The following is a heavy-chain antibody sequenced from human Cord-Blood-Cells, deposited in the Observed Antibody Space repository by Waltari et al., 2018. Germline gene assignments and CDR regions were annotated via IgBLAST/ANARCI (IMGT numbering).Heavy chain of an antibody. CDR3: ARAPNWHYDAFDI. CDR2: ITHSGRT. CDR1: GGSFSGSC. D-gene: IGHD1-7*01. V-gene: IGHV4-34*01. Sequence: QLQLQQWGEGLLTPSETLSLTCAVYGGSFSGSCWNWISQPPGRGLEWIGDITHSGRTNDNPPLTSRVTISVDTSKTQFSLKLSSVTHTDTALYYCARAPNWHYDAFDILGQVTMVTVSS. J-gene: IGHJ3*02.